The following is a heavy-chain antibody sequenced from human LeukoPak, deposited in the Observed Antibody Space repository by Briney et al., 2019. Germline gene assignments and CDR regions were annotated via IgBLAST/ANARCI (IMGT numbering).Heavy chain of an antibody. V-gene: IGHV4-38-2*01. J-gene: IGHJ3*02. CDR1: GYSISSGYY. CDR2: IYHSGST. Sequence: TSETLSLTCAVSGYSISSGYYWGWIRQPPGKGLEWIGSIYHSGSTYYNPSLKSRVTISVDTSKNQFSLKLSSVTAADTAVYYCARSYDSSGTDAFDIWGQGTMVTVSS. D-gene: IGHD3-22*01. CDR3: ARSYDSSGTDAFDI.